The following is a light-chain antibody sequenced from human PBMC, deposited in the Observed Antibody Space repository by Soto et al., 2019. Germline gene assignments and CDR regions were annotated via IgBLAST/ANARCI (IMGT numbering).Light chain of an antibody. CDR3: QQYGSSQYT. CDR1: QSVNNNY. CDR2: GAS. Sequence: EIVLTQSPGTLSLSPGERATLSCRASQSVNNNYLAWYQQKPGQAPRLLIYGASSRSTGIPDRFSGSGSGTDFTLTISRLEPDDFAVYYCQQYGSSQYTFGQGTELEIK. V-gene: IGKV3-20*01. J-gene: IGKJ2*01.